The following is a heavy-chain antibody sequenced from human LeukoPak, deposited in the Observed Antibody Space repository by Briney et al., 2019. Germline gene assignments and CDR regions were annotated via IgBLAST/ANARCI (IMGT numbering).Heavy chain of an antibody. CDR3: VSFYETY. J-gene: IGHJ4*02. CDR1: GNYW. Sequence: GGSLRLSCAASGNYWMHWVRQVPGKGLVWVSHINSDGSWTSYADSVKGRFTISKDNAKNTVYLQMNSLRAEDTAVYYCVSFYETYWGRGTLVTVSS. V-gene: IGHV3-74*01. CDR2: INSDGSWT. D-gene: IGHD2/OR15-2a*01.